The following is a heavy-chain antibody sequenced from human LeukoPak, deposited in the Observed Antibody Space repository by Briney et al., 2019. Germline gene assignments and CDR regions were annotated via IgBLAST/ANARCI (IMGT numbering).Heavy chain of an antibody. CDR1: GFTFSSYG. D-gene: IGHD1-26*01. J-gene: IGHJ4*02. V-gene: IGHV3-30*03. CDR3: ASQYSGSYRYFDY. Sequence: GGSLRLSCAASGFTFSSYGMHWVRQAPGKGLEWVAVISYDGSNKYYADSVKGRFTISRDNSKNTLYLQMNSLRAEDTAVYYCASQYSGSYRYFDYWGQGTLVTVSS. CDR2: ISYDGSNK.